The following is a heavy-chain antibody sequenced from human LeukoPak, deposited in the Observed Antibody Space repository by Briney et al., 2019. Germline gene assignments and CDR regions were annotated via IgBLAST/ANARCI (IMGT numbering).Heavy chain of an antibody. D-gene: IGHD3-10*01. CDR1: GCPISSSSYY. Sequence: SETLSLTCTVSGCPISSSSYYWGWIRQPPGKGLEWIGSIYYSGSTYYNPSLTSRATISVDTSKNQFSLKLNSVTAADTAVYYCAKSLYGSGSYYNWFDPWGQGTLVTVSS. J-gene: IGHJ5*02. CDR3: AKSLYGSGSYYNWFDP. CDR2: IYYSGST. V-gene: IGHV4-39*07.